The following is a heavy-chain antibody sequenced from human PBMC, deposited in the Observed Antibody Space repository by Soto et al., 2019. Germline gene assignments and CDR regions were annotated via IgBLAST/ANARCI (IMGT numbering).Heavy chain of an antibody. CDR1: GGSISSSSDY. J-gene: IGHJ4*02. D-gene: IGHD5-12*01. CDR2: IYYSGST. Sequence: SETLSLTCAVSGGSISSSSDYWGWIRQPPGKGLEWIGSIYYSGSTYYNPSLNSRVTISVDTSKNQFSLTVTSVTAADTAVYYCARRIVPTEAFDYWGQGTLVTVSS. CDR3: ARRIVPTEAFDY. V-gene: IGHV4-39*07.